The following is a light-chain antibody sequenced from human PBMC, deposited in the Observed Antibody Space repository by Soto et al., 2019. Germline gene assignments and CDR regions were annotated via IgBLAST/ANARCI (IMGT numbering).Light chain of an antibody. J-gene: IGKJ5*01. V-gene: IGKV1-39*01. Sequence: DTQMNQSPSSLSASVGCSIDITCRASQSISSYLNWYQKKKGKAPKLLISAASILQSGVPSRLSGSGYGTDLTITISNIKTEDFEGYYCQQTYSYTITFGHGTRLEI. CDR3: QQTYSYTIT. CDR2: AAS. CDR1: QSISSY.